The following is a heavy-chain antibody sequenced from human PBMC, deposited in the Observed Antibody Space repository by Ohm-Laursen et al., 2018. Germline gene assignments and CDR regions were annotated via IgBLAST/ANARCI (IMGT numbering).Heavy chain of an antibody. CDR3: TTEVRYNYYGLFFDY. CDR2: IKSKTDGGTT. J-gene: IGHJ4*02. Sequence: GSLRLSCSASGFTFSNAWMSWVRQAPGKGLEWVGRIKSKTDGGTTDYAAPVKGRFTISRDDSKNTLYLQMNSLKTEDTAVYYCTTEVRYNYYGLFFDYWGQGTLVTVSS. V-gene: IGHV3-15*01. CDR1: GFTFSNAW. D-gene: IGHD5-24*01.